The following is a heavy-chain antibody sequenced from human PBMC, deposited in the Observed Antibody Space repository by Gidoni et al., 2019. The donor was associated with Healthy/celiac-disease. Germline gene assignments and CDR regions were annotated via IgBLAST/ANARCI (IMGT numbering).Heavy chain of an antibody. CDR1: GFTFSSYA. CDR2: ISGSGGST. J-gene: IGHJ3*02. V-gene: IGHV3-23*01. CDR3: AKGRRITMIQGAFDI. Sequence: EVQLLESGGGLVQPVGSLRLSCAASGFTFSSYAMSWVRQAPGKGLEWVSAISGSGGSTYYADSVKARFTISRDNSKNTLYLQMNSLRAEDTAVYYCAKGRRITMIQGAFDIWGQGTMVTVSS. D-gene: IGHD3-22*01.